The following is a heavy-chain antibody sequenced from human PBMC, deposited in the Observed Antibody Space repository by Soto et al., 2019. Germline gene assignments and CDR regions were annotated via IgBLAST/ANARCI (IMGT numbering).Heavy chain of an antibody. J-gene: IGHJ3*02. Sequence: GESLKISCKGSGYSFTSYWNGWVRQMPGKGLEWMGIIYPGDSDTRYSPSFQGQVTISADKSISTAYLQWSSLKASDTAMYYCARAYYDILTGYYDAFDIWGQGTMVTVSS. CDR1: GYSFTSYW. V-gene: IGHV5-51*01. D-gene: IGHD3-9*01. CDR3: ARAYYDILTGYYDAFDI. CDR2: IYPGDSDT.